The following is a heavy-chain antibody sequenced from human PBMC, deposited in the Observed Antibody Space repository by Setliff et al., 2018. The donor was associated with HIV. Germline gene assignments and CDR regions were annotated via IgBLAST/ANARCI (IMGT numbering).Heavy chain of an antibody. CDR3: ARQYMVRGVIITLYFDY. Sequence: GSLRLSCEASGFRVTDTYMAWVRQAPGKGLEWIGSIYHSGSTYYNPSLKSRVTISVDTSKNQFSLKLSSVTAADTAVYYCARQYMVRGVIITLYFDYWGQGTLVTVSS. CDR2: IYHSGST. CDR1: GFRVTDTY. J-gene: IGHJ4*02. D-gene: IGHD3-10*01. V-gene: IGHV4-38-2*01.